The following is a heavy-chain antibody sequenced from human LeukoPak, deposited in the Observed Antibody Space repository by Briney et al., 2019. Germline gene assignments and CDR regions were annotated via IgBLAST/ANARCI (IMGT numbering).Heavy chain of an antibody. J-gene: IGHJ4*02. D-gene: IGHD6-19*01. V-gene: IGHV4-34*01. CDR2: INHSGST. Sequence: SETLSLTCAVYGGSFSGYYWSWIRQPPGKGLEWIGEINHSGSTNYNPSLKSRVTISVDTSKNQFSLKLSSVTAADTAVYYCARGQYSSGWYGFFFDCWGQGTLVTVSS. CDR1: GGSFSGYY. CDR3: ARGQYSSGWYGFFFDC.